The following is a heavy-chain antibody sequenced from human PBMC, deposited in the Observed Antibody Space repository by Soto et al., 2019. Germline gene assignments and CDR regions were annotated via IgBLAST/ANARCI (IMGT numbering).Heavy chain of an antibody. CDR1: GGSISSGGYY. D-gene: IGHD2-15*01. Sequence: QVQLQESGPGLVKPSQTLSLTCTVSGGSISSGGYYWSWIRQHPGKGLEWIGYIYYSGSTYYNPSLKSRVTISVDTSKNQFSLKLSSVTAADTAVYYCARDVVGYCSGGSCYGWFDPWGQGTLVTVSS. CDR2: IYYSGST. CDR3: ARDVVGYCSGGSCYGWFDP. J-gene: IGHJ5*02. V-gene: IGHV4-31*03.